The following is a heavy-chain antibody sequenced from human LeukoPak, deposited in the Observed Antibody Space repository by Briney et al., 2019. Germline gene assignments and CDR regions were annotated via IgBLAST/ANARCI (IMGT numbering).Heavy chain of an antibody. Sequence: ASVKVSCKASGYTFTSYGISWVRQAPGQGLEWMGWISAYNGNTNYAQKLQGRVTMTTDTSTSTAYMELRSLRSDDTAVYYCAKDPPLNYDILTTGANAFDIWGQGKKVNGS. D-gene: IGHD3-9*01. V-gene: IGHV1-18*01. J-gene: IGHJ3*02. CDR2: ISAYNGNT. CDR3: AKDPPLNYDILTTGANAFDI. CDR1: GYTFTSYG.